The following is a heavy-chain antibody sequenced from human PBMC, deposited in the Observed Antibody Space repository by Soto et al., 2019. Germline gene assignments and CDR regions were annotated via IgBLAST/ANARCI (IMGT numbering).Heavy chain of an antibody. CDR2: ISGSGEST. Sequence: PVVSLRLCCAAAGFHFNSYGITFVSPEQGKGLEWVSAISGSGESTYYADSVKGRFTISRDNSKNTLYLQMNSLRTEDTAVYYCANPREYYDSSGYYYWGQGTLVTVSS. CDR3: ANPREYYDSSGYYY. CDR1: GFHFNSYG. V-gene: IGHV3-23*01. D-gene: IGHD3-22*01. J-gene: IGHJ4*02.